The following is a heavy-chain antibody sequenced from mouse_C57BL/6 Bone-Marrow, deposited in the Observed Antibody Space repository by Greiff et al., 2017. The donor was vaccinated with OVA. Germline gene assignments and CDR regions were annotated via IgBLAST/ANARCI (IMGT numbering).Heavy chain of an antibody. V-gene: IGHV5-6*01. CDR3: ARQNGSSYWYFDV. CDR1: GFTFSSYG. CDR2: ISSGGSYT. Sequence: EVQVVESGGDLVKPGGSLKLSCAASGFTFSSYGMSWVRQTPDKRLEWVATISSGGSYTYYPDSVKGRFTISRDNAKNTLYLQMSSLKSEDTAMYYCARQNGSSYWYFDVWGTGTTGNVFS. D-gene: IGHD1-1*01. J-gene: IGHJ1*03.